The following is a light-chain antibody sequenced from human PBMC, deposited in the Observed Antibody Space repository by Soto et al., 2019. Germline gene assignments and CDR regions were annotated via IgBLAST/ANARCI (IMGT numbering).Light chain of an antibody. CDR1: QSISTW. J-gene: IGKJ1*01. V-gene: IGKV1-5*01. CDR2: DAS. CDR3: QQCNSYPWT. Sequence: DIQMTQSPSALPASVGDRVTITCRASQSISTWLAWYQQTPGKAPKLLIYDASSLESGVPSSFSGSGSGTEFTLTISSLQPDDFATYYCQQCNSYPWTFGQGTKVDI.